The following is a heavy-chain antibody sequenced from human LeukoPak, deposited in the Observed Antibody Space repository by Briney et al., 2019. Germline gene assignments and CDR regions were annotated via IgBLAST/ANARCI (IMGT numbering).Heavy chain of an antibody. V-gene: IGHV4-4*07. CDR1: GGSFSSYY. D-gene: IGHD6-6*01. Sequence: PSETLSLTCTVSGGSFSSYYWSWIRQPARKGLEWIGLIYSSGSSNYIPSLKSRVTMSVDTSKRQFSLRLSSLTAADTAVYYCARGLRYTSSSVYYFDYWGQGTLVTVSS. CDR3: ARGLRYTSSSVYYFDY. CDR2: IYSSGSS. J-gene: IGHJ4*02.